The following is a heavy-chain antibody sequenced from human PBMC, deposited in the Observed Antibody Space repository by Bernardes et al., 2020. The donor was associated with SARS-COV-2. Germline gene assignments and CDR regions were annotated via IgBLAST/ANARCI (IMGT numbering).Heavy chain of an antibody. V-gene: IGHV3-30*03. CDR2: ISYDGSNK. CDR1: GFTFSSYG. D-gene: IGHD1-26*01. J-gene: IGHJ4*02. Sequence: GGSLRLSCAASGFTFSSYGMHWVRQAPGKGLEWVAVISYDGSNKYYADSVKGRFTISRDNSKNTLYLQMNSLRAEDTAVYYCAGFGSYDLFGTIDYWGQGTLVTVSS. CDR3: AGFGSYDLFGTIDY.